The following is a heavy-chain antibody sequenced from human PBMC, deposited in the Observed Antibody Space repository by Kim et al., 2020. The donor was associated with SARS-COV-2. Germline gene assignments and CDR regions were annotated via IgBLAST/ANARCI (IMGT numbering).Heavy chain of an antibody. CDR2: ISGSGGST. V-gene: IGHV3-23*01. Sequence: GGSLRLSCAASGFTFSSYAMSWVRQAPGKGLEWVSAISGSGGSTYYADSVKGRFTISRDNSKNTLYLQMNSLRAEDTAVYYCAKEQPSLGNGDYSVNFDYWGQGTLVTVSS. D-gene: IGHD4-17*01. J-gene: IGHJ4*02. CDR3: AKEQPSLGNGDYSVNFDY. CDR1: GFTFSSYA.